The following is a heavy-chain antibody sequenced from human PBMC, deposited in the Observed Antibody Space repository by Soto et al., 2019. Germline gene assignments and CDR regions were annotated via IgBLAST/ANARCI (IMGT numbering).Heavy chain of an antibody. D-gene: IGHD3-10*01. CDR3: AGRPKVSTMVRGRPGSTRYYYGMDV. CDR2: INPNSGGT. J-gene: IGHJ6*02. CDR1: GYTFTGYY. Sequence: ASVKVSCKASGYTFTGYYMHWVRQAPGQGLEWMGWINPNSGGTNYAQKFQGWVTMTRDTSISTAYMELSRLRSDDTAVYYCAGRPKVSTMVRGRPGSTRYYYGMDVWGQGTTVTVSS. V-gene: IGHV1-2*04.